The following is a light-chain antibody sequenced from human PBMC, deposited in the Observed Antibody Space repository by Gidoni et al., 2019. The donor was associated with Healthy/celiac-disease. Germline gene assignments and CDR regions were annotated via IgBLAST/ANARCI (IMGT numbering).Light chain of an antibody. Sequence: LSCRASQSVSSYLAWYQQKPGQAPRLLIYDASTRATGIPARFSGSGSGTAFTLTISSLEPEDFAVYYCQQRSNWPLFTFGPGTKVEIK. CDR1: QSVSSY. CDR3: QQRSNWPLFT. CDR2: DAS. V-gene: IGKV3-11*01. J-gene: IGKJ3*01.